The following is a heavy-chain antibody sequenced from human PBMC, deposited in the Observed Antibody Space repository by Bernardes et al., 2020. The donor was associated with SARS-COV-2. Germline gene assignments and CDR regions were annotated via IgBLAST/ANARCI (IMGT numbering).Heavy chain of an antibody. J-gene: IGHJ3*02. Sequence: VLFSCHASGYTLSYYYMHLVRHAPGHCLEWIGWIIPHSVCTNFAQNFQGRVTMTRDTSLSTAYMELSRLRSDDTALYYCARSDDSDFTSFDIWVQGTTVTVSS. CDR3: ARSDDSDFTSFDI. CDR2: IIPHSVCT. V-gene: IGHV1-2*02. D-gene: IGHD2-21*01. CDR1: GYTLSYYY.